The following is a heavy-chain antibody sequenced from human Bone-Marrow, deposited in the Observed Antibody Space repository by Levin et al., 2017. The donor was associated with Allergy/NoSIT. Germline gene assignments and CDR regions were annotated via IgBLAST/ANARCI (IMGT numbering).Heavy chain of an antibody. CDR2: ISAYNGNT. D-gene: IGHD2-2*01. CDR3: AREPIVVVPAASPFNDYYYYGMDV. Sequence: GESLKISCKASGYTFTSYGISWVRQAPGQGLEWMGWISAYNGNTNYAQKLQGRVTMTTDTSTSTAYMELRSLRSDDTAVYYCAREPIVVVPAASPFNDYYYYGMDVWGQGTTVTVSS. V-gene: IGHV1-18*01. J-gene: IGHJ6*02. CDR1: GYTFTSYG.